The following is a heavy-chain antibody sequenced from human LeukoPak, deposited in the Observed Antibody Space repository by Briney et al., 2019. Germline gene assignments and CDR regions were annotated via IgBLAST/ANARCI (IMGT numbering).Heavy chain of an antibody. CDR3: ARLGDIVATILDY. J-gene: IGHJ4*02. CDR1: GYSISSGYY. D-gene: IGHD5-12*01. Sequence: PSETLSLTCAVSGYSISSGYYWGWIRQPPGKGLEWIGSIYHSGSTYYNPSLKSRVTISVDTSKNQFSLKLSSVTAADTAVYNCARLGDIVATILDYWGQGTLVTVSS. CDR2: IYHSGST. V-gene: IGHV4-38-2*01.